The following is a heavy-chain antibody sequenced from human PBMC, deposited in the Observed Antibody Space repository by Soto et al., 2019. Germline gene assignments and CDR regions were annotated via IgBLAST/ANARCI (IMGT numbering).Heavy chain of an antibody. Sequence: ASVKVSCKASGYIFTGNDMHWVRQAPVQGLEYMGWINPNNGATNYAQNFQGRVTMTWDTSISTAYMEVRRLRSDDTAVYYCAPHYPDSSGYFDHWGQGTLVTVSS. V-gene: IGHV1-2*02. CDR1: GYIFTGND. CDR3: APHYPDSSGYFDH. CDR2: INPNNGAT. D-gene: IGHD3-22*01. J-gene: IGHJ4*02.